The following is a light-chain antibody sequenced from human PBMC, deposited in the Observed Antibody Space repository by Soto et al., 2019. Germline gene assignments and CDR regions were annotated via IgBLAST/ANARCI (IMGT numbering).Light chain of an antibody. CDR1: SSNIGSKT. V-gene: IGLV1-44*01. Sequence: QSVLTQPPSASGTPGQRVTISCSGSSSNIGSKTVNWYQQLPGTAPKLLIYSNYQRPSGVPDRFSGSKSGTSVSLAISGLQSEDEADYYCSAWDASLDGYVFGTGTKVTVL. J-gene: IGLJ1*01. CDR3: SAWDASLDGYV. CDR2: SNY.